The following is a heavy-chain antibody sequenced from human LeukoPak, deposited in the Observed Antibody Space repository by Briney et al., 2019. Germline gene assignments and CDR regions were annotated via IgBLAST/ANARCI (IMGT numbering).Heavy chain of an antibody. V-gene: IGHV1-69*13. CDR3: ARDRLEMATILYY. D-gene: IGHD5-24*01. Sequence: ASVKVSCKASGGTFSSCAISWVRQAPGQGLEWMGGIIPIFGTANYAQKFQGRVTITADESTSTAYMELSSLRSEDTAVYYCARDRLEMATILYYWGQGTLVTVSS. CDR2: IIPIFGTA. CDR1: GGTFSSCA. J-gene: IGHJ4*02.